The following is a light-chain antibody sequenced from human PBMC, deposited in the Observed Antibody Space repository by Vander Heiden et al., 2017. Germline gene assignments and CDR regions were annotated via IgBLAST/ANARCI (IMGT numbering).Light chain of an antibody. CDR3: QSYDSSNHEWV. Sequence: NFMLTQPHSESESPGKTVTISCTRSSGGIASNYVQWYQQRPGSSPTTVIYEDNHRPSGVPDRFPGSIDSSSNSASLTISGLKTEDEADYYCQSYDSSNHEWVFGGGTKLTV. CDR1: SGGIASNY. V-gene: IGLV6-57*01. J-gene: IGLJ3*02. CDR2: EDN.